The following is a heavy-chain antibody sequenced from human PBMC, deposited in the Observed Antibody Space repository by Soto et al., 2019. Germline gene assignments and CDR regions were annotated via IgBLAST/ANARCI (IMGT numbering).Heavy chain of an antibody. J-gene: IGHJ4*02. CDR3: AGVRCSSTSCFRLDY. V-gene: IGHV4-31*03. Sequence: QVQLQESGPGLVKPSQTLSLTCTVSGGSISSSGYYWTWIRQHPGKGLEWIGYIYYSGNTYYNPSLRRRVTISADTSKNQYSLRLSSVTAADTTVYYCAGVRCSSTSCFRLDYWGRGTLVSVSS. CDR1: GGSISSSGYY. D-gene: IGHD2-2*01. CDR2: IYYSGNT.